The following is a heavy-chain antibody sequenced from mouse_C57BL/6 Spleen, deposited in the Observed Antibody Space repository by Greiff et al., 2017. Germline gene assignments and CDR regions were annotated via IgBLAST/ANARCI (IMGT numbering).Heavy chain of an antibody. CDR2: IYPGDGDT. D-gene: IGHD4-1*01. CDR3: ARGKVTGTDFDV. Sequence: VKLMESGAELVKPGASVKISCKASGYAFSSYWMNWVKQRPGKGLEWIGQIYPGDGDTNYNGKFKGKATLTADKSSSTAYMQLSSLTSEDSAVYFCARGKVTGTDFDVWGTGTTVTVAS. V-gene: IGHV1-80*01. J-gene: IGHJ1*03. CDR1: GYAFSSYW.